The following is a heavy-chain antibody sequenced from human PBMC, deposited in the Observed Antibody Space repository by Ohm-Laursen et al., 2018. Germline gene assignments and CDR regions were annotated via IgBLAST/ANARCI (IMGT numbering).Heavy chain of an antibody. CDR2: ISDSGGDT. D-gene: IGHD5-24*01. CDR3: ANHRSATWVHKRFDY. J-gene: IGHJ4*02. V-gene: IGHV3-23*01. Sequence: SLRLSCSASGFTFSNYGMNWVRQAPGKGLEWVSSISDSGGDTYYADSVKGRFTISRDNSKNTLYLQMNSLRADDTAVYYCANHRSATWVHKRFDYWGQGTLVTVPS. CDR1: GFTFSNYG.